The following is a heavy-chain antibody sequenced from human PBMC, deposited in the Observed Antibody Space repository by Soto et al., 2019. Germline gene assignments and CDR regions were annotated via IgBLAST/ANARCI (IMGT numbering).Heavy chain of an antibody. CDR3: ARGSSFRGDFDI. J-gene: IGHJ3*02. CDR1: GGSVISSSW. V-gene: IGHV4-4*02. Sequence: SETLSLTCGVSGGSVISSSWWTWVRRSPGKGLEWIGEIYHAGSPNYNPSFQSRISISLDKSKNSFSLRLTSVTAADAAIYYCARGSSFRGDFDIWGQGTTVTVSS. CDR2: IYHAGSP. D-gene: IGHD2-21*01.